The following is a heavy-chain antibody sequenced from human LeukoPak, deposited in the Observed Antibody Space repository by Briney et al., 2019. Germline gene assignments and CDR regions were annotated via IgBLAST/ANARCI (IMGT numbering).Heavy chain of an antibody. V-gene: IGHV3-23*01. D-gene: IGHD1-26*01. CDR3: AKDVGKWESLHFFDY. Sequence: PGVSLRLSCAASGFTLSTNAMSWVRQAPGKGLEWISGISGSGASTYYADSVKGRFTISRDDSRNTLYLQMNSLRGDDTAVYYCAKDVGKWESLHFFDYWGQGTLVTVSS. CDR2: ISGSGAST. CDR1: GFTLSTNA. J-gene: IGHJ4*02.